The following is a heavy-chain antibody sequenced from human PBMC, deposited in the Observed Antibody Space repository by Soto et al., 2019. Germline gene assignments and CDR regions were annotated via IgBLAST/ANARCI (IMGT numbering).Heavy chain of an antibody. V-gene: IGHV3-30*03. CDR2: ISYDGGLQ. CDR3: VSDRGYGHASVPYS. Sequence: QAHLVESGGGVVQPGRSLRLSCAASGFTFTSYGMHWVRQAPGTRLEWVAVISYDGGLQHYADSVKGRFTISRDNSKNIVLRQMNGLRAEDTAGYYCVSDRGYGHASVPYSWGQGTLVSVSS. CDR1: GFTFTSYG. J-gene: IGHJ4*02. D-gene: IGHD5-18*01.